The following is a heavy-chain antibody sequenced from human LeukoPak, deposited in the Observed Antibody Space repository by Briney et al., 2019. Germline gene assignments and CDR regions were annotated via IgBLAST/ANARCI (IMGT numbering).Heavy chain of an antibody. Sequence: PGTSLRLSCAASGLTLSRNAMHWVRQAPGKGLEWAATVSYDGNKKHYADSVKGRFTISRDNSKNVMYLQMSSLRVEDTAVFYCARGLGGDAFDLWGQGTMVIVSS. CDR2: VSYDGNKK. V-gene: IGHV3-30*04. CDR1: GLTLSRNA. CDR3: ARGLGGDAFDL. J-gene: IGHJ3*01. D-gene: IGHD1-26*01.